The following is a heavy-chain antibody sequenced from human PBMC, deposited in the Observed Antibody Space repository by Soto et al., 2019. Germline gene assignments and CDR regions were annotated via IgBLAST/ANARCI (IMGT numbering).Heavy chain of an antibody. D-gene: IGHD3-22*01. J-gene: IGHJ3*02. V-gene: IGHV1-69*13. Sequence: SVKVSCKASGGTFSSYAISWVRQAPGQGLEWMGGIIPIFGTANYAQKFQGRVTITADESTSTAYMELSSLRSGDTAVYYCARAQQTYYYDSSGYVAFDIWGQGTVVTVSS. CDR3: ARAQQTYYYDSSGYVAFDI. CDR1: GGTFSSYA. CDR2: IIPIFGTA.